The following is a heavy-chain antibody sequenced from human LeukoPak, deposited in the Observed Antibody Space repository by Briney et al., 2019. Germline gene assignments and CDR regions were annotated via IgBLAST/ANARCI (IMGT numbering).Heavy chain of an antibody. CDR2: INPNSGGT. CDR1: GYTFTGYY. V-gene: IGHV1-2*02. Sequence: ASVKVSCKASGYTFTGYYIHWVRQAPGQGLEWMGWINPNSGGTNYAQKFQGRVTMTRDTSISTAYMELSRLRSDDTAVYYCARGNTMIVVVTHWGQGTLVTVSS. CDR3: ARGNTMIVVVTH. D-gene: IGHD3-22*01. J-gene: IGHJ4*02.